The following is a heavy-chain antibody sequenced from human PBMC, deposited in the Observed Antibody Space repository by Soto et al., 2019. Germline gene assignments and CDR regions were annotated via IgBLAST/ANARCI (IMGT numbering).Heavy chain of an antibody. D-gene: IGHD3-3*01. CDR1: GFTFSDYY. V-gene: IGHV3-11*01. CDR3: ARDPPMGDFGTPYMDV. Sequence: GGSLRLSCAASGFTFSDYYMSWIRQAPGKGLEWVSYISSSGSTIYYADSVKGRFTISRDNAKNSLYLQMNSLRAEDTAVYYCARDPPMGDFGTPYMDVWGKGTTVTVSS. CDR2: ISSSGSTI. J-gene: IGHJ6*03.